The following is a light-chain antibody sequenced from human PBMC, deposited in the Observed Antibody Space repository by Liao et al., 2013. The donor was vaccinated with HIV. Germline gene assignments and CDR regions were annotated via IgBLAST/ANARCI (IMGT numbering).Light chain of an antibody. CDR1: NIGTKS. Sequence: GSVAPGQTATVTCGGNNIGTKSVHWYQQKPGQAPVLVIYYDKGRPSGIPERFSGSNSGNTATLTISRVEAGDEADYYCQVWDNTSDLVAFGGGTKLTVL. CDR3: QVWDNTSDLVA. V-gene: IGLV3-21*01. CDR2: YDK. J-gene: IGLJ3*02.